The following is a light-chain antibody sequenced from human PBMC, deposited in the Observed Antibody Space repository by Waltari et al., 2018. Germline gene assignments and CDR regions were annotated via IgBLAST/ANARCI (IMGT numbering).Light chain of an antibody. Sequence: QSALTPPAYVSGSPGQSITIPCTGTSRDVGRYYLVSWYQQHPGKAPKLMIYEVTKRPSGVSNLFSGSKSGNTASLTISGLQAEDEADYYCCSYAGTSTRVFAGGTKLTVL. CDR1: SRDVGRYYL. V-gene: IGLV2-23*02. CDR2: EVT. CDR3: CSYAGTSTRV. J-gene: IGLJ2*01.